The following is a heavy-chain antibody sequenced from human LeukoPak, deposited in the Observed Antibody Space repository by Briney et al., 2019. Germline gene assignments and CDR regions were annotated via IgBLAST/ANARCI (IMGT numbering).Heavy chain of an antibody. CDR2: ISGSGGST. CDR1: GFTFSNYG. J-gene: IGHJ4*02. CDR3: AKTYVWYYFDY. V-gene: IGHV3-23*01. Sequence: GGSLRLSCAASGFTFSNYGMTWVRQAPGKGLEWVSTISGSGGSTYYADSVKGRFTISRDNSKNTLYLQMNSLGAEDTAVYYCAKTYVWYYFDYWGQGILVTVSS. D-gene: IGHD3-16*01.